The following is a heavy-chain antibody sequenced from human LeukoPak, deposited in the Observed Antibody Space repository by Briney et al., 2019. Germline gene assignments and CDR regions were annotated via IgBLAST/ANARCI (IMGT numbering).Heavy chain of an antibody. J-gene: IGHJ4*02. CDR1: GFTFSSYE. D-gene: IGHD3-3*01. CDR2: IGRGGSPI. Sequence: GGSLRLSCAVSGFTFSSYEMNWVRQAPGKGLEWVSSIGRGGSPIYYADSVKGRFTTSRDNAKKSLFLQMDSLRAEDTAVYYCTRVSWRGEIYWGQGTLVSVSS. CDR3: TRVSWRGEIY. V-gene: IGHV3-48*03.